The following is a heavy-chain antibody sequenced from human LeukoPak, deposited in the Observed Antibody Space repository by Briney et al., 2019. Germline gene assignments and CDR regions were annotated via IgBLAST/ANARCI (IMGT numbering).Heavy chain of an antibody. V-gene: IGHV3-48*03. Sequence: GGSLRLSCAASGFTFSSYEMNRGRQAPGKGQEWGSYISASGTTIYYADSVKGRFTMSRDNAKNSLYLQMNSLRAEDTAVYYCARDPTSYIYGFLDYWGQGTLVTVSS. CDR2: ISASGTTI. D-gene: IGHD5-18*01. CDR1: GFTFSSYE. CDR3: ARDPTSYIYGFLDY. J-gene: IGHJ4*02.